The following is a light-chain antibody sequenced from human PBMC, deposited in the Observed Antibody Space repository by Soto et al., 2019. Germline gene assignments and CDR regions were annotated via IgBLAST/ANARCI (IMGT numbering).Light chain of an antibody. CDR2: AAS. V-gene: IGKV1-39*01. J-gene: IGKJ5*01. CDR3: QKSYGTPIH. CDR1: QSISSY. Sequence: DIQITQSPSSLSASVGDRVTITCRASQSISSYLNWYQQKPGKAPKLLIYAASSLQSGVPSRFSGSGSGKEFTLTISSLQPDDFATYYCQKSYGTPIHFGQGTRLEIK.